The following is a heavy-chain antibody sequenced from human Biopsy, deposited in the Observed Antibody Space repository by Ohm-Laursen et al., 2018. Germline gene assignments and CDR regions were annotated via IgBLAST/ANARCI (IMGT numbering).Heavy chain of an antibody. CDR1: GGAFTNYA. J-gene: IGHJ6*02. D-gene: IGHD6-19*01. Sequence: SSVKVSCKASGGAFTNYAINWVRQAPGHGPEWMGGIITVSETAGYAERFQGRVTITADVTTTTAYMDLGGLRSEDTAVYYCVAYPSSGFFENNDDFAMDVWGQGTTVIVSS. CDR3: VAYPSSGFFENNDDFAMDV. CDR2: IITVSETA. V-gene: IGHV1-69*01.